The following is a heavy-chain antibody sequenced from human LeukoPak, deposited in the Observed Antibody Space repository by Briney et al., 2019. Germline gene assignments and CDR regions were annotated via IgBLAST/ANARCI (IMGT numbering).Heavy chain of an antibody. J-gene: IGHJ1*01. V-gene: IGHV1-18*01. CDR1: GYTFTSYG. D-gene: IGHD3-10*01. CDR3: ARDSSPGGYYYGSEH. CDR2: ISAYNGNT. Sequence: GASVTVSCKASGYTFTSYGISWVRQAPGQGLEWMGWISAYNGNTNYAQKLQGRVTMTTDTSTSTAYMELRSLRSDDTAVYYCARDSSPGGYYYGSEHWGQGTLVTVSS.